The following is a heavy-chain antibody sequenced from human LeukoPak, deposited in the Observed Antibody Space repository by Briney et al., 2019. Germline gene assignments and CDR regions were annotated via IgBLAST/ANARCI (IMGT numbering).Heavy chain of an antibody. V-gene: IGHV4-38-2*02. J-gene: IGHJ4*02. Sequence: SETLSLTCTVSGYSISSGYYWGWIRQPPGKGLEWIGNIYHDGSTYYNPSLRSRVTISVDTSKNQFSLKLNSVTAADTAVYYCARSGASSSGWPLDYWGQGTLVIVSS. CDR2: IYHDGST. CDR3: ARSGASSSGWPLDY. CDR1: GYSISSGYY. D-gene: IGHD6-19*01.